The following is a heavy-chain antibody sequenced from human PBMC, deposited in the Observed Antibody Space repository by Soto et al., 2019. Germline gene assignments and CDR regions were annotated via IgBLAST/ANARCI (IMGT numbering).Heavy chain of an antibody. V-gene: IGHV4-39*01. J-gene: IGHJ5*02. CDR3: ARQTRWFDP. Sequence: SETLSLTXTVSGGSISSSSYYWGWIRQPPGKGLEWIGSIYYSGSTYYNPSLKSRVTISVDTSKNQFSLKLSSVTAADTAVYYCARQTRWFDPWGQGTLVTVSS. CDR1: GGSISSSSYY. CDR2: IYYSGST.